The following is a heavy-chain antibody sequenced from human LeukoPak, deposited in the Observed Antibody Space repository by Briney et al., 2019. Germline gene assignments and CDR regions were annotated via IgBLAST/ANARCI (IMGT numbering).Heavy chain of an antibody. D-gene: IGHD2/OR15-2a*01. CDR3: AKGASMSRAFDI. CDR1: GFTFDDYA. CDR2: ISWNSGSI. Sequence: GGSLRLSCAASGFTFDDYAMHWVRQAPGKGLEWVSGISWNSGSIGYADSVKGRFTISRDSAKNSLYLQMNSLRAEDTALYYCAKGASMSRAFDIWGQGTMVTVSS. J-gene: IGHJ3*02. V-gene: IGHV3-9*01.